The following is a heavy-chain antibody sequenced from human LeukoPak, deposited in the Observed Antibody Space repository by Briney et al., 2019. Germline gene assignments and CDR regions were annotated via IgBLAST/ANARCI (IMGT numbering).Heavy chain of an antibody. CDR3: ARENPAYYDFWSGSYAFDI. CDR1: GGSISSGGYY. V-gene: IGHV4-30-4*08. D-gene: IGHD3-3*01. Sequence: SETLSLTCTVSGGSISSGGYYWSWIRQHPGKGLEWIGYIYYGGSTYYNPSLKSRVTISVDTSKNQFSLKLSSVTAADTAVYYCARENPAYYDFWSGSYAFDIWGQGTMVTVSS. CDR2: IYYGGST. J-gene: IGHJ3*02.